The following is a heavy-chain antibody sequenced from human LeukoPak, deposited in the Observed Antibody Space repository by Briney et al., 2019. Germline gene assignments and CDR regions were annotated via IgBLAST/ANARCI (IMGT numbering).Heavy chain of an antibody. CDR1: GGTFSSYA. CDR2: VTPIFGTP. CDR3: ARDTTMVTGYYYYIDV. D-gene: IGHD5-18*01. Sequence: SVKVSCKASGGTFSSYAIAWVRQAPGQGLEWMGGVTPIFGTPNYAQKFQGRVTITTDESTSTAYMELSSLRSEDTAIYYCARDTTMVTGYYYYIDVWGKGTTVTVSS. V-gene: IGHV1-69*05. J-gene: IGHJ6*03.